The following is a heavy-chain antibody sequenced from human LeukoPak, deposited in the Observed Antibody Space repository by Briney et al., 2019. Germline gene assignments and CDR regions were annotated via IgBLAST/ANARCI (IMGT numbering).Heavy chain of an antibody. Sequence: SETLSLTCTVSGDSISSGNYHWAWIRQPPGKGLEWIGYIYYSGTTKYNSSLKSRVTISVDTSKSQFSLKLSSVTAADTAVYYCARGGYGSLTFDYWGQGTLVTVSS. J-gene: IGHJ4*02. D-gene: IGHD3-10*01. CDR1: GDSISSGNYH. CDR2: IYYSGTT. CDR3: ARGGYGSLTFDY. V-gene: IGHV4-61*01.